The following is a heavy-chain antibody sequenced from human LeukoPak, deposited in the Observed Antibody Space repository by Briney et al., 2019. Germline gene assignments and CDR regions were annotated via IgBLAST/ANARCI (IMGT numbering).Heavy chain of an antibody. J-gene: IGHJ4*02. V-gene: IGHV1-2*02. D-gene: IGHD5-24*01. CDR1: GYTFTAYY. CDR2: INPNSGGT. CDR3: AGGRDGYNFVDY. Sequence: ASVKVSCKASGYTFTAYYMHWVRQAPGQGLEWMGWINPNSGGTNYAQKFQGRVTMTRDTSISTAYMELSRLRSDDTAVYYCAGGRDGYNFVDYWGQGTLVTVSS.